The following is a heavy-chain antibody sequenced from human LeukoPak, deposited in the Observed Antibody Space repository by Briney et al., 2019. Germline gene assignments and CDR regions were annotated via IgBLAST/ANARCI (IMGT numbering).Heavy chain of an antibody. CDR3: ARTYYDASGYSDAFDI. J-gene: IGHJ3*02. Sequence: SETLSLTCTVSGGSISSGDYYWSWLRQPPGKGLEWSVYTYYSGNTNYNSSLESRVTISGDASKNQFSLKLSSLTGADTVVYYCARTYYDASGYSDAFDIWGQGTMVTVS. D-gene: IGHD3-22*01. V-gene: IGHV4-30-4*01. CDR1: GGSISSGDYY. CDR2: TYYSGNT.